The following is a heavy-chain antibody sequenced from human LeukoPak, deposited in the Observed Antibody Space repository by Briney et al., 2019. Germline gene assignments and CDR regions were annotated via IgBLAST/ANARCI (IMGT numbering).Heavy chain of an antibody. CDR1: GFVFSNYW. CDR3: ARAVTSTEGY. D-gene: IGHD4-17*01. CDR2: INDGGSGK. J-gene: IGHJ4*02. Sequence: PGGSLRLSCAASGFVFSNYWMTWVGQAPGKGLEWVASINDGGSGKYYVDSVKGRFTISRDNAQKSLYLEMHSLRAEDTAVYYCARAVTSTEGYWGQGTLVTVSS. V-gene: IGHV3-7*03.